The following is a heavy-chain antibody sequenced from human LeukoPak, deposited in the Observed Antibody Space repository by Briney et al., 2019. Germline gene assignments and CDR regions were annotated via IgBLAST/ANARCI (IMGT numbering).Heavy chain of an antibody. J-gene: IGHJ4*02. CDR2: IKQDGSEK. V-gene: IGHV3-7*01. Sequence: GGSLRLSCAASGFTFSSSDMNWVRQAPGKGLEWVANIKQDGSEKYYVDSVKGRFTISRDNAKNSLYLQMNSLRAEDTAVYYCATLPYGSGSSIQLPIDYWGQGTLVTVSS. D-gene: IGHD3-10*01. CDR3: ATLPYGSGSSIQLPIDY. CDR1: GFTFSSSD.